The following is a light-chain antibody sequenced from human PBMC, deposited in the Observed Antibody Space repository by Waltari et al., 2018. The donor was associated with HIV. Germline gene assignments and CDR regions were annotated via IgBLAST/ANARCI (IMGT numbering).Light chain of an antibody. CDR1: SSDVGGYNY. V-gene: IGLV2-14*03. Sequence: QSALTQPASVSGSPGQSITISCTGTSSDVGGYNYVSWYQRHPGKAPKLMIYAVSNRPSGVSNRFSGSKSGNTASLTISGLQAEDEADYYCSSYTSNITRVFGGGTKLTVL. CDR2: AVS. CDR3: SSYTSNITRV. J-gene: IGLJ3*02.